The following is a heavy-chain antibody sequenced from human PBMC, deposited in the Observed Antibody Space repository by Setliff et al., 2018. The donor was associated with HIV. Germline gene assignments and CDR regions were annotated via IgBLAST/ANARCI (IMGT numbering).Heavy chain of an antibody. V-gene: IGHV3-7*01. D-gene: IGHD1-1*01. CDR3: ARDEGSGTDY. CDR1: GFTFSSYW. J-gene: IGHJ4*02. CDR2: IKRDGSEE. Sequence: PGGSLRLSCAASGFTFSSYWMSWVRQAPGKGLEWLANIKRDGSEEDYVDSVKGRFTISRDNTKNALHLQMNSLRAEDTAVYYCARDEGSGTDYWGQGTLVTVSS.